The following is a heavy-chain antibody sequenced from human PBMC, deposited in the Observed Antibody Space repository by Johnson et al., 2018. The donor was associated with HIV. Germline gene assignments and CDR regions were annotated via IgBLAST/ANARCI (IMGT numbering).Heavy chain of an antibody. CDR2: ISWNSGSI. CDR3: ARGAWAGAFDI. CDR1: GFTFDDYA. V-gene: IGHV3-9*01. D-gene: IGHD1-26*01. J-gene: IGHJ3*02. Sequence: VQLVESGGGVVQPGGSLRLSCAASGFTFDDYAMHWVRQAPGKGLEWVSGISWNSGSIGYADSVKGRFTISRDNAKNSLYLQMNSLRAEDTAVYYCARGAWAGAFDIWGQGTMVTVSS.